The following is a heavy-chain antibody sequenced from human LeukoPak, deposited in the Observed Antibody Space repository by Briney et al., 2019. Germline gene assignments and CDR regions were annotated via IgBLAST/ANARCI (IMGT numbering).Heavy chain of an antibody. CDR2: INSDGSST. D-gene: IGHD4-23*01. J-gene: IGHJ4*02. Sequence: GGSLRLSCAASGFTFSSYWMHWVRQAPGKGLVWVSRINSDGSSTSYADSVKGRFTISRDNAKNTLYLQMNSLRAEDTAVYYCARRAGGYSHPYDYWGQGTLVTVSS. CDR1: GFTFSSYW. CDR3: ARRAGGYSHPYDY. V-gene: IGHV3-74*01.